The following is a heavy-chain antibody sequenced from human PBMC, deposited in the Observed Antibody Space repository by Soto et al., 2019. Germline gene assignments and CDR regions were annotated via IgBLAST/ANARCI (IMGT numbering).Heavy chain of an antibody. V-gene: IGHV4-34*01. D-gene: IGHD6-13*01. CDR2: INRSGST. Sequence: SETLSLTGTVSGGSITSYYWSWIRQPPGKGLEWIGEINRSGSTNYNPSLKSRVTISVDTSKNQFSLKLSSVTAADTAVYYCARGGRSSSWYSLNWFDPWGQGTLVTVSS. CDR3: ARGGRSSSWYSLNWFDP. CDR1: GGSITSYY. J-gene: IGHJ5*02.